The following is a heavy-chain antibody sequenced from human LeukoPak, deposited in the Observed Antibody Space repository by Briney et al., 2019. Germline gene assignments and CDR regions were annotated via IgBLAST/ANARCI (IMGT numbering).Heavy chain of an antibody. CDR1: GLTFSDHY. Sequence: GGSLRLSCAASGLTFSDHYMDWVRQAPGKGLEWVARIRNRGNGYTTEYAASVKGRFIISRLDLRNSLFLQMNSLKAEDTAVYYCVKAAIVGASFDNWGQGTMVTVSS. CDR2: IRNRGNGYTT. V-gene: IGHV3-72*01. J-gene: IGHJ3*02. D-gene: IGHD1-26*01. CDR3: VKAAIVGASFDN.